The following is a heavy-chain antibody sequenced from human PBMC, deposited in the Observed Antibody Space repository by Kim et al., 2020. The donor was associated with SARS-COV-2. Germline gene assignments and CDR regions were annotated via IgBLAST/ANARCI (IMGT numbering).Heavy chain of an antibody. CDR3: ARGHYYGSGSYLFDY. D-gene: IGHD3-10*01. Sequence: PSLKSRVTISVDTSTNQFSLTLSSVTAADTAVYYCARGHYYGSGSYLFDYWGQGTLVTVSS. J-gene: IGHJ4*02. V-gene: IGHV4-39*01.